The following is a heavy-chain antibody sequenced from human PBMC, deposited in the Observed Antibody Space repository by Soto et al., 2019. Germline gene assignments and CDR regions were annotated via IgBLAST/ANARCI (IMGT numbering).Heavy chain of an antibody. CDR2: IYYTGNT. J-gene: IGHJ4*02. CDR3: ARLRTYGAYFDY. Sequence: SETLSLTCTVSGGSVSNYYWSWIRQPPGKGLEWIGYIYYTGNTNYNPSLKSRVTMSIDTSKNQFSLKLSSVTAADTAVYSSARLRTYGAYFDYSGQGTLVTVSS. D-gene: IGHD3-10*01. V-gene: IGHV4-59*08. CDR1: GGSVSNYY.